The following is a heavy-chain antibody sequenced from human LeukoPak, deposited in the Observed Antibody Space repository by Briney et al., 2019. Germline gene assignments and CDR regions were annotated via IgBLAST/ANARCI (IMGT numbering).Heavy chain of an antibody. CDR3: AKNWGATIYYAFDI. D-gene: IGHD5-12*01. V-gene: IGHV3-23*01. J-gene: IGHJ3*02. Sequence: PGGSLRLSCAAAGFTVSSYAISWVRQAPGKGLEWVSAISGSGGYTYYADSVKGRFTISRNNSKNTLYLQMNSLRAEDTAVYYCAKNWGATIYYAFDIWGQGTMVTVSS. CDR2: ISGSGGYT. CDR1: GFTVSSYA.